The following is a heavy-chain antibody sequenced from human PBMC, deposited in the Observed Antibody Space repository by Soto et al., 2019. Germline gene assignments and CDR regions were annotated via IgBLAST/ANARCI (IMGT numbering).Heavy chain of an antibody. D-gene: IGHD4-17*01. V-gene: IGHV3-30-3*01. Sequence: QVQLVESGGDVVQPGRSLRLSCAASGFTFSSYAMHWVRQAPGKGLEWVAVISYDGSNKYFADSVKGRFTISRDNSKNPLYLQMNRLRAEDTAVYYCARQAQRGYGDYVGYYYYGMDVWGQGTTVTVSS. J-gene: IGHJ6*02. CDR2: ISYDGSNK. CDR1: GFTFSSYA. CDR3: ARQAQRGYGDYVGYYYYGMDV.